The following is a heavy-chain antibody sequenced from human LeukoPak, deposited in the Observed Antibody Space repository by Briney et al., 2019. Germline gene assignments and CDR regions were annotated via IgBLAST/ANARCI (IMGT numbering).Heavy chain of an antibody. J-gene: IGHJ4*02. CDR2: IYSGGST. V-gene: IGHV3-66*01. D-gene: IGHD3-10*01. CDR1: GGSFSGYY. CDR3: ARSDYRSGDFDY. Sequence: ETLSLTCAVYGGSFSGYYWSWVRQAPGKGLEWVSVIYSGGSTYYADSVKGRFTISRDNSKNTLYLQMNSLRAEDTAVYYCARSDYRSGDFDYWGQGTLVTVSS.